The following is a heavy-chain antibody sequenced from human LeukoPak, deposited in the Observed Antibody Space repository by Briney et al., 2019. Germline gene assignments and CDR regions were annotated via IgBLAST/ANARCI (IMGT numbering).Heavy chain of an antibody. CDR3: ARGNWNYPFDY. Sequence: GGSLRLSCAASGFTVSSNYMSWVRQAPGKGLEWVSAIYSSDSTYYADSVKGRFTISRDNSKNTLYLQMNSLRAEDTAVYYCARGNWNYPFDYWGQGTLVTVSS. CDR1: GFTVSSNY. D-gene: IGHD1-7*01. V-gene: IGHV3-53*01. J-gene: IGHJ4*02. CDR2: IYSSDST.